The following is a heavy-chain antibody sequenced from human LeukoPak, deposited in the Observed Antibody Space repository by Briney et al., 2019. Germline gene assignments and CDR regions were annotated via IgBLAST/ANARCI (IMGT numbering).Heavy chain of an antibody. CDR3: ATVYSSSPLRPMDV. Sequence: GGSMRLSCAVSGFTFNTYVMSWVRQAPGKGLEWVSAISGSGGGTYYVASVKGRFTISRDNSKNTLCLQMNSLRAEDTAVYYCATVYSSSPLRPMDVWGQGTTVTVSS. J-gene: IGHJ6*02. D-gene: IGHD2-2*01. CDR2: ISGSGGGT. V-gene: IGHV3-23*01. CDR1: GFTFNTYV.